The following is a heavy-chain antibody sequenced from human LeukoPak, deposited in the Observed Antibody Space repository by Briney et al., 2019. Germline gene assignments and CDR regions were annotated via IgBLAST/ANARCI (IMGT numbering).Heavy chain of an antibody. CDR3: TSSFDY. CDR1: GFSFSSYA. J-gene: IGHJ4*02. CDR2: ISTRGAST. V-gene: IGHV3-23*01. Sequence: GGSLRPSCAASGFSFSSYAMSWVRQTPERGLEWVSSISTRGASTYYADSVKGRFTVSRDNSKDTLYLQMNSLTAEDTALYYCTSSFDYWGQGILVTVSS. D-gene: IGHD2-2*01.